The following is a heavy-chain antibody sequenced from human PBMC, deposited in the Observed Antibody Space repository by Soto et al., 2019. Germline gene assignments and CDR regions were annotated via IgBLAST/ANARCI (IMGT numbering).Heavy chain of an antibody. CDR1: GDSVSSNSAA. J-gene: IGHJ6*02. D-gene: IGHD5-12*01. CDR3: AGDVGEWLRSYYYYYGMDV. Sequence: QTLSLTCAISGDSVSSNSAAWNWIRQSPSRGLEWLGRTYYRSKWYNDYAVSVKSRITINPDTSKNQFSLQLNSVTPEDTAVYYCAGDVGEWLRSYYYYYGMDVWGQGTTVTVSS. CDR2: TYYRSKWYN. V-gene: IGHV6-1*01.